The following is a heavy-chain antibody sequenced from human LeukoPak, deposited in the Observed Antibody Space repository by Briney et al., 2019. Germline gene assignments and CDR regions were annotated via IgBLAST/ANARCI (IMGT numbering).Heavy chain of an antibody. CDR2: INHSGST. J-gene: IGHJ4*02. V-gene: IGHV4-34*01. Sequence: SETLSLTCAVYGGSFSGYYWSWIRQPPGKGLEWIGEINHSGSTNYNPSLKSRVTISVDTSKNQFSLKLSSVTAADTAVYYCARLAAAAVHFDYWGQGTLVTVSS. CDR3: ARLAAAAVHFDY. D-gene: IGHD6-13*01. CDR1: GGSFSGYY.